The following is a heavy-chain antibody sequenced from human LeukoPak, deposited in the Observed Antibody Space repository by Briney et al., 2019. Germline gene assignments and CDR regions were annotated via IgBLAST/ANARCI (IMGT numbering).Heavy chain of an antibody. D-gene: IGHD6-13*01. CDR2: INSDGTST. CDR3: ARDRIYTGYSSSWLSY. CDR1: GFTFSSYW. V-gene: IGHV3-74*01. Sequence: PGGSLRLSCAASGFTFSSYWMHWVRQVPGKGLVWVSRINSDGTSTTYADSVKGRFTISRDNSKNTLYLQMNSLRAEDTAVYYCARDRIYTGYSSSWLSYWGQGTLVTVSS. J-gene: IGHJ4*02.